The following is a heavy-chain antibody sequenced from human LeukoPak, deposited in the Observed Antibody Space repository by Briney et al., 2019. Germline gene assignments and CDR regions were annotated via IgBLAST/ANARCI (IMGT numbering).Heavy chain of an antibody. J-gene: IGHJ6*03. CDR2: INPNSGGT. V-gene: IGHV1-2*02. CDR3: ARGIRLCSSTSCRPRYYYYMDV. D-gene: IGHD2-2*01. CDR1: GYTFTGYY. Sequence: GASVKVSCKASGYTFTGYYMHWVRQAPGQGLEWMGWINPNSGGTNYAQKFQGRVTMTRDTSISTAYMELSRLRSDDTAVYYCARGIRLCSSTSCRPRYYYYMDVWGKGTTVTVSS.